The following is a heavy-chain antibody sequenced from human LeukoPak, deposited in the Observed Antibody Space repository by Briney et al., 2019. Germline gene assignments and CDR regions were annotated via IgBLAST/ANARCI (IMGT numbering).Heavy chain of an antibody. CDR3: ASGIAAQAGSFFYYYFIDV. Sequence: SGTLSLTCTVSSGSISSHHWTWIRQPPGKGLEYIGYVFYDGSTNYNPSLKSRVTISVDTSKNQFSLKLSSVTPADAAVYYCASGIAAQAGSFFYYYFIDVWAKGTTVTVSS. J-gene: IGHJ6*04. CDR1: SGSISSHH. D-gene: IGHD6-6*01. V-gene: IGHV4-59*11. CDR2: VFYDGST.